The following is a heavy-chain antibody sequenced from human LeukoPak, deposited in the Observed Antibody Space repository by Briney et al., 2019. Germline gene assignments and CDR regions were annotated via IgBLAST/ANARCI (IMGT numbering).Heavy chain of an antibody. CDR1: GFTFSDYY. D-gene: IGHD5-12*01. CDR2: ISSSGSTI. CDR3: PRGGYSAYAPRNSSLAS. V-gene: IGHV3-11*01. Sequence: GGSLRLSCAASGFTFSDYYMSWIRQAPGKGLEWVSYISSSGSTIYYADSVKGRFTISRDNAKNSLYLQMNSLRAEDTAGYYGPRGGYSAYAPRNSSLASWAQEPLVPAS. J-gene: IGHJ5*01.